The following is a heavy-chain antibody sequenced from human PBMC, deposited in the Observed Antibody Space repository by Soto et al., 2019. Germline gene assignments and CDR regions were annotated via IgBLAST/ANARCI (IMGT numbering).Heavy chain of an antibody. Sequence: QVQLQESGPGLVKPSETLSLTCAVSGASISSENWWSWVRQAPGKGLVWVGEIYHRGRINSNLSLKSPVSMSVDKSKNHFSLSLSSVTAADTAVYYCAGWDWYDSNGHRNWFDPWGQGIMVTVSS. J-gene: IGHJ5*02. D-gene: IGHD3-22*01. V-gene: IGHV4-4*02. CDR2: IYHRGRI. CDR1: GASISSENW. CDR3: AGWDWYDSNGHRNWFDP.